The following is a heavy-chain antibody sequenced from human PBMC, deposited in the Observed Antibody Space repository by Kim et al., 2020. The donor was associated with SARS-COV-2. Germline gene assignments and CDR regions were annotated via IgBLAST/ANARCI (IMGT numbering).Heavy chain of an antibody. CDR3: ARDLYPPGTVCSSTSCYAFDI. CDR2: IYTSGST. Sequence: SETLSLTCTVSGGSISSYYWSWIRQPAGKGLEWIGRIYTSGSTNYNPSLKSRVTMSVDTSKNQFSLKLSSVIAADTAVYYCARDLYPPGTVCSSTSCYAFDIWGQGTMVTVSS. CDR1: GGSISSYY. V-gene: IGHV4-4*07. D-gene: IGHD2-2*01. J-gene: IGHJ3*02.